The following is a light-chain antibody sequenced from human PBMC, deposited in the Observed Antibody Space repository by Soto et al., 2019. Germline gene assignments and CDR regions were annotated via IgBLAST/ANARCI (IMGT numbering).Light chain of an antibody. CDR1: QSISSW. Sequence: IQKTQSPSSLSASVGDRVTIPCRASQSISSWLTWYQQKPGKAPKLLIYAATNLQSGVPSRFSGSGSGTDFVLTISSLQPEDSATYYCQQLDSMPITFGQGTRLEIK. CDR2: AAT. J-gene: IGKJ5*01. V-gene: IGKV1-39*01. CDR3: QQLDSMPIT.